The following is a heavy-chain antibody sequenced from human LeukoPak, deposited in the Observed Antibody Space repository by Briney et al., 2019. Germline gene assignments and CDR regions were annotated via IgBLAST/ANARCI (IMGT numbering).Heavy chain of an antibody. D-gene: IGHD3-10*01. J-gene: IGHJ3*02. CDR3: ARGLWFGGPRGAFDI. CDR2: IYYNGIT. Sequence: SETLSLTCTVSSGSISTFYWSWIRQPPGKGLEWIGYIYYNGITNYSPSLKSRVTISVDTSKNQFSLKLTSVTAADPAVYYCARGLWFGGPRGAFDIGGQGTMVTVSS. CDR1: SGSISTFY. V-gene: IGHV4-59*01.